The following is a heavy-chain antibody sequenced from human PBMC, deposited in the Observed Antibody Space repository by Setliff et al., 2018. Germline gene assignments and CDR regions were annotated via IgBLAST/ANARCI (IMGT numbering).Heavy chain of an antibody. D-gene: IGHD3-3*01. J-gene: IGHJ6*02. V-gene: IGHV1-69*13. CDR3: AGTYYNFWSALDYYYYGMDV. CDR1: GGTFSSYA. CDR2: IIPIFGTA. Sequence: ASVKVSCKASGGTFSSYAISWVRQAPGQGLEWMGGIIPIFGTANYAQKFQGRVMITADESTSTAYMELSSLRSEDTAVYYCAGTYYNFWSALDYYYYGMDVWGQGTTVTVSS.